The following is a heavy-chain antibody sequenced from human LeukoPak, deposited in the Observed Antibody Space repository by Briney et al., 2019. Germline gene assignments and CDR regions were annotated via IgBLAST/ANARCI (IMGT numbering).Heavy chain of an antibody. CDR3: ARQADSSDFDFHY. CDR1: GGSISSSYYY. J-gene: IGHJ4*02. V-gene: IGHV4-39*01. CDR2: IYYTGST. D-gene: IGHD3-22*01. Sequence: SETLSLTCTVSGGSISSSYYYWGWIRQPPGKGLEWIGTIYYTGSTYYIPSLKSRVAISIDTSKNQFSLKLSSVTAADTAVYYCARQADSSDFDFHYWGQGTLVTVSS.